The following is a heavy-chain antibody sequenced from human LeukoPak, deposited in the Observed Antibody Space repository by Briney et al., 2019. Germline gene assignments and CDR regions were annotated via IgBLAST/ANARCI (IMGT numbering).Heavy chain of an antibody. CDR2: ITSKTDGGTA. Sequence: GGSLRLSCAASGFTFSSYAMSWVRQAPGKGLEWVGRITSKTDGGTADYAAPVKGRFTISRDDSEKTLHLQMNSLETEDTAMYYCTTDWDSSVGATSLYWGQGTLVTVSS. D-gene: IGHD1-26*01. V-gene: IGHV3-15*01. CDR1: GFTFSSYA. J-gene: IGHJ4*02. CDR3: TTDWDSSVGATSLY.